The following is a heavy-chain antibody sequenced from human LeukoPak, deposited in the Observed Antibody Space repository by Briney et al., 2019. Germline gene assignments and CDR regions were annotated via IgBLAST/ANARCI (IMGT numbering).Heavy chain of an antibody. CDR1: GFTFSSYT. D-gene: IGHD3-10*01. CDR2: ISTTGSYI. Sequence: GGSLRLSCAASGFTFSSYTMNWVRQAPGKGLEWVSSISTTGSYIYYADSVQGRFTISRDNAKKSLYLQMDSLRAEDTAVYYCARVRGYSRYQPLDYWGQGTLVTVSS. CDR3: ARVRGYSRYQPLDY. J-gene: IGHJ4*02. V-gene: IGHV3-21*01.